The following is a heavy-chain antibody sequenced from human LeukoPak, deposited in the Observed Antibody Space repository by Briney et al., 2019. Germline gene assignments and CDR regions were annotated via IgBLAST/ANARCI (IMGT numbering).Heavy chain of an antibody. CDR2: IYYSGST. V-gene: IGHV4-59*11. CDR3: ASMYSSAWYYFDY. J-gene: IGHJ4*02. D-gene: IGHD6-19*01. Sequence: PSETLSLTCTVSGGSISNHYWTWIRQPPGKGLDWIGYIYYSGSTNYNPSLKSRVTISVDTSKNQFSLKLSSVTAADTAVYYCASMYSSAWYYFDYWGQGTLVTVSS. CDR1: GGSISNHY.